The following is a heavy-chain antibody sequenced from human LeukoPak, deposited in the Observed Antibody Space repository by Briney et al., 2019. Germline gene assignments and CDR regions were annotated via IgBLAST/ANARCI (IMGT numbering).Heavy chain of an antibody. Sequence: PSETLSLTCTVSGASISNYYWSWIRQPAGKGLEWIGRISTSGSTNYNPSLKSRVTMSVDTSKNQFSLKLSSVTAADTALYYCARGIWEMATIPYWYFDIWGRGTLVTVSS. V-gene: IGHV4-4*07. D-gene: IGHD5-24*01. J-gene: IGHJ2*01. CDR1: GASISNYY. CDR2: ISTSGST. CDR3: ARGIWEMATIPYWYFDI.